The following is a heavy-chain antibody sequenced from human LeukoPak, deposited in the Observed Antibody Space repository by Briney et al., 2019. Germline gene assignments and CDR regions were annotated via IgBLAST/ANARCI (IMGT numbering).Heavy chain of an antibody. Sequence: MSSETLSLTCTVSGGSISSGGYYWSWIRQHPGKGLEWIGEINHSGSANYNPSLKSRVTISLDTSKNQFSLKLSSVTAADTAVYYCARGQGTVTTHWGQGTLVTVSS. CDR1: GGSISSGGYY. J-gene: IGHJ4*02. D-gene: IGHD4-17*01. V-gene: IGHV4-31*03. CDR3: ARGQGTVTTH. CDR2: INHSGSA.